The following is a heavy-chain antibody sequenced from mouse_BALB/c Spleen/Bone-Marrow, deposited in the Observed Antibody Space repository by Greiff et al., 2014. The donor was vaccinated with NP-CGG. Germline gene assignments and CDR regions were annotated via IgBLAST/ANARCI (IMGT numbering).Heavy chain of an antibody. J-gene: IGHJ4*01. CDR1: GFSLTSYG. CDR3: ARITTATGAMDY. D-gene: IGHD1-2*01. V-gene: IGHV2-9*02. CDR2: IWADGST. Sequence: VQLQQSGPGLVAPSQSLSISCTVSGFSLTSYGVHWVRQPPGKGLEWLGVIWADGSTNYNSALMSRLSISKDNSKSQVFLKMNSLQTDGTAMYYCARITTATGAMDYWGQGTSVTVSS.